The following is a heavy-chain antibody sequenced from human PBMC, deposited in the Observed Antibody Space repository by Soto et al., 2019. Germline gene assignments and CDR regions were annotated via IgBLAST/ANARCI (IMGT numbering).Heavy chain of an antibody. Sequence: SETLSLTCTVSGFSIAHGQWWSWVRQSPGKGLEWIGYIYYSGSTNYNPSLKSRVTISVDTSKNQFSLKLSSVTAADTAVYYCARRYYDSSGYYFDYWGQGTLVTVSS. CDR3: ARRYYDSSGYYFDY. CDR1: GFSIAHGQW. CDR2: IYYSGST. D-gene: IGHD3-22*01. J-gene: IGHJ4*02. V-gene: IGHV4-59*11.